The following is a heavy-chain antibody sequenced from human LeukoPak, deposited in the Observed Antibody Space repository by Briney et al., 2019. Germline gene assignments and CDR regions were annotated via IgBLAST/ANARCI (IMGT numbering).Heavy chain of an antibody. CDR2: IYYSGST. D-gene: IGHD6-13*01. Sequence: PSETLSLTCTVSGGSISSYYWSWIRQPPGKGLEWIVYIYYSGSTNYNPSLKSRVTISVDTSKNQFSLKLSSVTAADTAVYYCARGLGQQLVEESWFDPWGQGTLVTVSS. CDR3: ARGLGQQLVEESWFDP. J-gene: IGHJ5*02. V-gene: IGHV4-59*01. CDR1: GGSISSYY.